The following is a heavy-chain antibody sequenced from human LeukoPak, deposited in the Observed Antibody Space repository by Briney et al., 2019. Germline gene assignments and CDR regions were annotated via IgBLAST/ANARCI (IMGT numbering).Heavy chain of an antibody. Sequence: SETLSLTCTVSGGSISSYYWSWIRQPAGKGLEWIGRIYTSGSTNYNPSLKSRVTISVDTSKNQFSLKLGSVTAADTAIYYCARLPPPTGYSDCWGQGTLVTVSS. V-gene: IGHV4-4*07. J-gene: IGHJ4*02. CDR2: IYTSGST. CDR3: ARLPPPTGYSDC. CDR1: GGSISSYY. D-gene: IGHD1-1*01.